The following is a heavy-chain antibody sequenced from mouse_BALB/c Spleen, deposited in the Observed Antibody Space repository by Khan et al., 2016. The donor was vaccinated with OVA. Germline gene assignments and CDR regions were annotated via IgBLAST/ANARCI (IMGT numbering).Heavy chain of an antibody. V-gene: IGHV5-6*01. J-gene: IGHJ3*01. CDR1: GFTFSSYS. D-gene: IGHD4-1*01. CDR3: ARHLTGSFAY. Sequence: EVQGVESGGDLVKPGGSLKLSCAASGFTFSSYSMSWVRQTPDKRLEWVATISSGGDYTYYPDSVKGRFTISRDNAKNTLYLQMSSLKSEDTAMCYCARHLTGSFAYWGQGTLVTVSA. CDR2: ISSGGDYT.